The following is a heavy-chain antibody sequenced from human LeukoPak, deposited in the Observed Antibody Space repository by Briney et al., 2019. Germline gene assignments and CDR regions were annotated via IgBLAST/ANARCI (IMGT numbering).Heavy chain of an antibody. J-gene: IGHJ5*02. CDR3: ARGSNSSSFNWFDP. CDR2: IDYSGST. D-gene: IGHD6-13*01. Sequence: SETLSLTCTVSGGSISTYYWSWIRQPPEKGLEWIGYIDYSGSTTYNPSLESRVTISVGTSKNQFSLKLSSVTAADTAVYYCARGSNSSSFNWFDPWGQGTLVTVSS. V-gene: IGHV4-59*01. CDR1: GGSISTYY.